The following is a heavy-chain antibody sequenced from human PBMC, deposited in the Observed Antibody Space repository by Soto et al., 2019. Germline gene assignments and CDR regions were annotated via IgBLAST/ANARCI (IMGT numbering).Heavy chain of an antibody. CDR2: IIPVFGIV. D-gene: IGHD3-22*01. J-gene: IGHJ6*02. V-gene: IGHV1-69*19. CDR1: GGTLSNSA. CDR3: ATGSLVVVGSRAYYGMDV. Sequence: QLQLAQSGADVKKAGSSVKVSCKASGGTLSNSAFSWVRQAPGQGLEWMGGIIPVFGIVNYAQKFQDRVTITADESTSTAYMELRSLRSDDTAVYFCATGSLVVVGSRAYYGMDVWGQGTTVTV.